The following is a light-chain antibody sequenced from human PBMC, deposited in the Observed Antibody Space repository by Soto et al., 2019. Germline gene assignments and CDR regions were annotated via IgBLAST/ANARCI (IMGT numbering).Light chain of an antibody. J-gene: IGKJ1*01. CDR1: QSVSSN. CDR2: GAS. V-gene: IGKV3-15*01. CDR3: HQYNNWPPWT. Sequence: EIVLTQSPATLSLSPGERATLSCRASQSVSSNLAWYQQKAGQAPRLLMYGASTRATGIPARFSGSGSGTEFTLTISSLQSEDFAVYYCHQYNNWPPWTFGQGTKVDIK.